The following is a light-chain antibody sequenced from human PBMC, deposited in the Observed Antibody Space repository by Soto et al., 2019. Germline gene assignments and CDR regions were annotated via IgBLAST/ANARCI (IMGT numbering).Light chain of an antibody. CDR3: SSYTTTSTLWV. V-gene: IGLV2-14*01. J-gene: IGLJ3*02. CDR1: SSDVGAYNY. CDR2: DVS. Sequence: QSALTQPASVSGSPGQSITISCTGTSSDVGAYNYVSWYQQYPGKAPKLMISDVSNRPSGVYYRFSGSKSGNTASLTISGLQAEDEADYYCSSYTTTSTLWVFGGGTKLTVL.